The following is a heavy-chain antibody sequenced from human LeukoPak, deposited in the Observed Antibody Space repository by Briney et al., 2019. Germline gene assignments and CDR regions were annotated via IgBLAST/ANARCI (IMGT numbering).Heavy chain of an antibody. CDR1: GGSFSGYY. V-gene: IGHV4-34*01. D-gene: IGHD1-26*01. Sequence: SETLSLTCAVYGGSFSGYYWRWIRQPPGKGLEWIGEINHSGSTNYNPSLKSRVTISVDTSKNQFSLKLSSVTAADTAVYYCARGRWSYPAGGMDVWGQGTTVTVSS. J-gene: IGHJ6*02. CDR2: INHSGST. CDR3: ARGRWSYPAGGMDV.